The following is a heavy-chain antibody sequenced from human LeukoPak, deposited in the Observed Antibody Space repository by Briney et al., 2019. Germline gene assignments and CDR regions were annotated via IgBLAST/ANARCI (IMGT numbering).Heavy chain of an antibody. D-gene: IGHD6-13*01. CDR3: ARSSLTAAGPDY. CDR2: INPNSGGT. V-gene: IGHV1-2*02. CDR1: GYTFTGYY. J-gene: IGHJ4*02. Sequence: ASVKVSCKASGYTFTGYYMHWVRQAPGQGPEWMGWINPNSGGTNYAQKFQGRVTMTRDTSISTAYMELSRLRSDDTAVYYCARSSLTAAGPDYWGQGTLVTVSS.